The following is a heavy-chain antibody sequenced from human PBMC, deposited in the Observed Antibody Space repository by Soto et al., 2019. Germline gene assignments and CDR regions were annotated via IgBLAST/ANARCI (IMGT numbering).Heavy chain of an antibody. CDR2: IYYSGST. D-gene: IGHD3-10*01. J-gene: IGHJ4*02. V-gene: IGHV4-31*03. CDR1: GGSISSGGYY. Sequence: SETLSLTCTVSGGSISSGGYYWSWIRQHPGKGLEWIGYIYYSGSTYYNTSLKSRVTISVDTSKNQFSLKLSSVTAADTAVYYCASAWFGELRFDYWGQGTLVTVSS. CDR3: ASAWFGELRFDY.